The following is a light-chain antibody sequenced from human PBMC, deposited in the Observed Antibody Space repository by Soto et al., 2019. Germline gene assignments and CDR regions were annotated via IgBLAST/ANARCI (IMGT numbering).Light chain of an antibody. J-gene: IGKJ1*01. CDR1: QSVDSN. CDR3: QQYNKWPPA. CDR2: GAS. Sequence: EIVMTQSPATLSVSPGERATLSCRASQSVDSNLAWYQQKPGQAPRLLISGASTRATGIPARFSGSGSGTEFTLTISSLQSEDFAVYYCQQYNKWPPAFGQGTKVEIK. V-gene: IGKV3-15*01.